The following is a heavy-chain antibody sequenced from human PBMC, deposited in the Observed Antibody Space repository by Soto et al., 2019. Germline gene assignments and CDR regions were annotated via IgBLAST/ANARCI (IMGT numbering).Heavy chain of an antibody. V-gene: IGHV3-53*01. D-gene: IGHD3-10*01. CDR3: AKDGRGSGSHYNSVGY. J-gene: IGHJ4*02. Sequence: EVQLVESGGGLIQPGGSLRLSCADSGFTVSNNYMSLVRQTPGKVLEWVALIYSGGTKKYEDSVKGRSTVSRDGAKNTLYLQMNSLRAEDTDVYYCAKDGRGSGSHYNSVGYWGQGTLVTVSS. CDR2: IYSGGTK. CDR1: GFTVSNNY.